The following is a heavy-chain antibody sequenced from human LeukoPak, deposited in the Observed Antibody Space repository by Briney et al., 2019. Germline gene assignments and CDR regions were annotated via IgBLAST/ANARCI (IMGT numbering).Heavy chain of an antibody. V-gene: IGHV3-23*05. D-gene: IGHD2-8*01. CDR2: TLSSGSPT. J-gene: IGHJ4*02. Sequence: AGGSLRLSCAASGFSFSGAWMNWVRQAPGKGLQWVANTLSSGSPTYYADSVKGRFIISRDNSKNTVYLQMNSLRVEDTAIYYCAKDLRPDGVDNFDHWGQGILVTVSS. CDR3: AKDLRPDGVDNFDH. CDR1: GFSFSGAW.